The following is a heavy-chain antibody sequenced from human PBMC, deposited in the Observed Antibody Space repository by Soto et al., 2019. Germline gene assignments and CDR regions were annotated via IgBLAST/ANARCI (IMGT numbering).Heavy chain of an antibody. CDR1: GYSFTSYW. CDR2: IYPGDSDT. CDR3: ARGPLEYGDWHYYYYMDV. J-gene: IGHJ6*03. V-gene: IGHV5-51*01. Sequence: PGESLKISCKGSGYSFTSYWIGWVRQMPGKGPEWMGIIYPGDSDTRYSPSFQGQVTISADKSISTAYLQWSSLKASDTAMYYCARGPLEYGDWHYYYYMDVWGKGTTVTVSS. D-gene: IGHD4-17*01.